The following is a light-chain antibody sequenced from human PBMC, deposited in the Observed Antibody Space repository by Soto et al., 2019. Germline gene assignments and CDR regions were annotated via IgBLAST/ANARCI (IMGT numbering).Light chain of an antibody. V-gene: IGKV3-20*01. Sequence: ENVLTQSPGTLSLSPGERATLSCRASQSVSSSFLAWYQQKPAQAPRLLIYGASSRATGIPDRFSGTGSGTNFTLTITRLEPEDFAVYYCQQYGSSTGYTFGQGTKLEIK. CDR3: QQYGSSTGYT. CDR2: GAS. J-gene: IGKJ2*01. CDR1: QSVSSSF.